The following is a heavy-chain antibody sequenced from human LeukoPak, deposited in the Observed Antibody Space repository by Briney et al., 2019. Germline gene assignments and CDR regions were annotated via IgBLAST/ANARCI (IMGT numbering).Heavy chain of an antibody. CDR1: EYSFTSYW. CDR2: IYPGDSDT. CDR3: ARRTWYYYDSSGSLDY. Sequence: GESLKVPCKGSEYSFTSYWIGWVRQMPGKGLEWMGIIYPGDSDTRYSPSFQGQVTISADKSISTAYLQWSSLKASDTAMYYCARRTWYYYDSSGSLDYWGQGTLVTVSS. V-gene: IGHV5-51*01. D-gene: IGHD3-22*01. J-gene: IGHJ4*02.